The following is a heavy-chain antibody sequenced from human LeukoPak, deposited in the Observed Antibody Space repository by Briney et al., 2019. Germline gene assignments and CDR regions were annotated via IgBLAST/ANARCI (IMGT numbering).Heavy chain of an antibody. V-gene: IGHV3-7*03. J-gene: IGHJ5*02. CDR2: IKEDGSEK. CDR3: VTGDPIWFDP. D-gene: IGHD3-10*01. Sequence: GGSLRLSCAAAGFTFSRYWMSWVRQATGKGLECVAKIKEDGSEKHYVDSVKGRFTISRDNAKNSLYLQMNSLRAEDTAVYYCVTGDPIWFDPWGQGTLVTVSS. CDR1: GFTFSRYW.